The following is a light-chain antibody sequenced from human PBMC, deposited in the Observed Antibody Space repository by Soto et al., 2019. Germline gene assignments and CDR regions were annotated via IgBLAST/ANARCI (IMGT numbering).Light chain of an antibody. CDR2: EVS. V-gene: IGLV2-14*01. J-gene: IGLJ2*01. CDR3: SSFSSSSTLVV. Sequence: QSALTQPASVSGSPGQSITISCTGTRSDVGGYSYVSWYQQHPGKAPKLMIYEVSNRPSGVSNRFSGSKSGNTASLTISGLQAEDEADYSCSSFSSSSTLVVFGGGTKVTVL. CDR1: RSDVGGYSY.